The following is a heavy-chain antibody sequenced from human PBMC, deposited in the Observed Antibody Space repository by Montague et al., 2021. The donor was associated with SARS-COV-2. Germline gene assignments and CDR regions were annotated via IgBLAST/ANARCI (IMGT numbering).Heavy chain of an antibody. D-gene: IGHD3-16*01. CDR3: ARGGEIDVWAPFGN. Sequence: SLRLSCAASGFTFSSNSMNWVRQAPGKGLEWVSTISSDTLHTFYAESVKGRFTISRDNSKNELYLQMNSLRAEDMAVYYCARGGEIDVWAPFGNWGQGTLVTVSS. V-gene: IGHV3-21*01. CDR1: GFTFSSNS. J-gene: IGHJ4*02. CDR2: ISSDTLHT.